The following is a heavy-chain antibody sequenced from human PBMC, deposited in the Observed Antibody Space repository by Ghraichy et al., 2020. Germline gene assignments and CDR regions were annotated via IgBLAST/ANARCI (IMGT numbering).Heavy chain of an antibody. J-gene: IGHJ4*02. CDR2: IKTDGSTT. V-gene: IGHV3-74*01. Sequence: GGSLRLSCAASGLTFSSYWMHWVRQAPGKGLEWVSHIKTDGSTTNYADSVRGRFTIPRDNAKNTLYLQMNSLRADDTAVYYCSTSPRADRGNYWGQGTLVTVSS. CDR1: GLTFSSYW. D-gene: IGHD3-10*01. CDR3: STSPRADRGNY.